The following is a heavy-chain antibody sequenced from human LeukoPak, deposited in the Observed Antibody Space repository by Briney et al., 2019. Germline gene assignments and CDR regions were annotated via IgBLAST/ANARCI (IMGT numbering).Heavy chain of an antibody. Sequence: SETLSLTCTVSGGPISSYYWSWLRQPPGKGLEWIGYIYYSGNTNYNPSLKSRVTISVDTSKNQFSLKLTSVTAADTAVYYCARSTSGTSGYWGQGTLVTVSS. J-gene: IGHJ4*02. CDR3: ARSTSGTSGY. V-gene: IGHV4-59*01. CDR1: GGPISSYY. D-gene: IGHD1-1*01. CDR2: IYYSGNT.